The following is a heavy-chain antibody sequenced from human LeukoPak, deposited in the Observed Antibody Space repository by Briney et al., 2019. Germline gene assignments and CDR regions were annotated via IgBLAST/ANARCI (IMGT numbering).Heavy chain of an antibody. CDR2: INTNTGNP. CDR1: GYTFTSYA. CDR3: AGSTYYYDSSGYYVDY. Sequence: ASVKVSCKASGYTFTSYAMNWVRQAPGQGLEWMGWINTNTGNPTYAQGFTGRFVFSLDTSVSTAYLQISSLKAEDTAVYYCAGSTYYYDSSGYYVDYWGQGTLVTVSS. J-gene: IGHJ4*02. D-gene: IGHD3-22*01. V-gene: IGHV7-4-1*02.